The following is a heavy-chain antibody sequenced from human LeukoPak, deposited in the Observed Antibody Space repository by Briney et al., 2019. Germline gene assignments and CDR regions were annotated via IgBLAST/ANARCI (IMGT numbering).Heavy chain of an antibody. Sequence: PSETLSLTCTVSGGSISSYYWSWIRQPAGKGLEWIGRIYTSGSINYNPSLKSRVTMSVDTSKNQFSLKLSSVTAADTAVYYCARERLWFGELGDAFDIWGQGTMVTVSS. CDR3: ARERLWFGELGDAFDI. CDR1: GGSISSYY. J-gene: IGHJ3*02. V-gene: IGHV4-4*07. CDR2: IYTSGSI. D-gene: IGHD3-10*01.